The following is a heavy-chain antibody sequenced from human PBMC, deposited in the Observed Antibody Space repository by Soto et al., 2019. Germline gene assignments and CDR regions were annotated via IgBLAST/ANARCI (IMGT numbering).Heavy chain of an antibody. V-gene: IGHV4-59*01. CDR1: GGSISSYY. J-gene: IGHJ6*02. CDR2: IYYSGST. D-gene: IGHD3-22*01. CDR3: ARVYYYYSSGYYYPFYYGMDV. Sequence: SETLSLTCTVSGGSISSYYWSWIRQPPGKRLEWIGYIYYSGSTKYNPSLKSRVTISVDTSKNQFSLKLSSVTAADTAVYYCARVYYYYSSGYYYPFYYGMDVWGQGTTVTVSS.